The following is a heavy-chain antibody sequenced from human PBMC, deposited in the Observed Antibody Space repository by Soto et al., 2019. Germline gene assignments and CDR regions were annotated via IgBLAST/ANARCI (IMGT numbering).Heavy chain of an antibody. CDR2: ISVSGSP. CDR1: GGPFTAYS. V-gene: IGHV4-59*01. J-gene: IGHJ4*02. D-gene: IGHD3-3*01. CDR3: ARGLGGLFDF. Sequence: SETLSLTCTVSGGPFTAYSWTWIQQPPGKGLEWLASISVSGSPNYNPSLKSRLTTSLDTSENQFSLTVTSATGADTAAYYCARGLGGLFDFWGQGILVTVSS.